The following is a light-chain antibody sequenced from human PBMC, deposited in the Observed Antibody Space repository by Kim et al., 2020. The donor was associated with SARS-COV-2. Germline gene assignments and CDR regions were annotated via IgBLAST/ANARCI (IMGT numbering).Light chain of an antibody. Sequence: VSPGQTARITCSGDALPKQYAYWYQQKPGQAPVRVIYKDSERPSGIPERFAGSSSGTTVTLTISGVQAEDEADYYCQSADSSGTRVFGGGTQLTVL. CDR3: QSADSSGTRV. CDR1: ALPKQY. V-gene: IGLV3-25*03. J-gene: IGLJ3*02. CDR2: KDS.